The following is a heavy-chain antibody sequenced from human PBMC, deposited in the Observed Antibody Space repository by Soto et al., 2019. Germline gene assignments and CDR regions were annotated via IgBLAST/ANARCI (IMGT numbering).Heavy chain of an antibody. CDR3: ARVEGSRTEILAPFDY. CDR1: GYTFTSYG. J-gene: IGHJ4*01. CDR2: IIAYNGNT. D-gene: IGHD2-15*01. Sequence: ASAKVSCKASGYTFTSYGISWVRQAPGQGLAWMGWIIAYNGNTNYAQKLQGRVTMTTDKSTSTAYMDLRRLRPNATAVYYCARVEGSRTEILAPFDYWGHGTLVTVSS. V-gene: IGHV1-18*01.